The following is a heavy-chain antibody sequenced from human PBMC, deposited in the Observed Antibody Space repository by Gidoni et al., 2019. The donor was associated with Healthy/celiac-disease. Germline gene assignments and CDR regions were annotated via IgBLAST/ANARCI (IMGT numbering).Heavy chain of an antibody. V-gene: IGHV4-39*07. Sequence: QLQLQESGPGLVKPSETLSLTCPVSGGSISSSSYYWGWIRQPPGKGLEWIGSIYYSGSTYYNPSLKSRVTISVDTSKNQFSLKLSSVTAADTAVYYCARVYVAEGHFDYWGQGTLVTVSS. D-gene: IGHD3-16*01. J-gene: IGHJ4*02. CDR1: GGSISSSSYY. CDR3: ARVYVAEGHFDY. CDR2: IYYSGST.